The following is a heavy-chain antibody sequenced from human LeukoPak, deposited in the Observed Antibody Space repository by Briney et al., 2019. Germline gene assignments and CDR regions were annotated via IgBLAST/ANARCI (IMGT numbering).Heavy chain of an antibody. D-gene: IGHD6-13*01. CDR2: IYYSGST. V-gene: IGHV4-59*08. Sequence: PSETLSLACTVSGGSISSYYWSRIRQPPGKGLEWIGYIYYSGSTNYNPSLKSRVTISVDTSKNQFSLKLSSVTAADTAVYYCASQSSSWYSYAFDYWGQGTLVTVSS. J-gene: IGHJ4*02. CDR1: GGSISSYY. CDR3: ASQSSSWYSYAFDY.